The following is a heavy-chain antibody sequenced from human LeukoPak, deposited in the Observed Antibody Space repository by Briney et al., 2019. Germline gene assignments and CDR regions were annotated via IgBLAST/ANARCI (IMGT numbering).Heavy chain of an antibody. CDR1: GGSISSYY. Sequence: SETLSLTCTVSGGSISSYYWSWIRQPPGKGLEWIGYIYYSGSTNYNPSLKSRVTISVDTSKNQFSLKLSSVTAADTAVYYCARSAAAGTFVYYYYGMDVWGQGTTVPVSS. CDR3: ARSAAAGTFVYYYYGMDV. J-gene: IGHJ6*02. D-gene: IGHD6-13*01. V-gene: IGHV4-59*08. CDR2: IYYSGST.